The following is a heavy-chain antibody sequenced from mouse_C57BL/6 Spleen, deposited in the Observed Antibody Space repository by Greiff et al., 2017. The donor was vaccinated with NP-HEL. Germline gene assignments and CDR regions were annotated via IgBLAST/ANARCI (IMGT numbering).Heavy chain of an antibody. CDR3: ARGWVYYDYDDGVDY. J-gene: IGHJ2*01. V-gene: IGHV1-80*01. CDR2: IYPGDGDT. Sequence: QVQLQQSGAELVKPGASVTISCKASGYAFSSYWMNWVKQRPGKGLEWIGQIYPGDGDTNYNGKFKGKATLTADKSSSTAYMQLSSLTSEDSAVYFCARGWVYYDYDDGVDYWGQGTTLTVSS. CDR1: GYAFSSYW. D-gene: IGHD2-4*01.